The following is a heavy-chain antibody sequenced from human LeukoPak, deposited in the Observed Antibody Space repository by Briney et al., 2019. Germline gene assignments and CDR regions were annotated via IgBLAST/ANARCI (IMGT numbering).Heavy chain of an antibody. J-gene: IGHJ6*04. Sequence: GGSLRLSCAASGFTFSSYGMHWVRQAPGKGLEWVAVIWYDGSNKYYADSVKGRFTISRDNSKNTLYLQMNSLRAADTAVYYCARGTDHATYYDFWSGYEDNYYGMNVWGKGPRVT. CDR1: GFTFSSYG. V-gene: IGHV3-33*01. CDR2: IWYDGSNK. D-gene: IGHD3-3*01. CDR3: ARGTDHATYYDFWSGYEDNYYGMNV.